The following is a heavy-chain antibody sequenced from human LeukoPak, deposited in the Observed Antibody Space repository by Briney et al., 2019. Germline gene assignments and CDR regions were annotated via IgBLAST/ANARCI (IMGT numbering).Heavy chain of an antibody. CDR3: ARVRSVGGNPHAFNI. D-gene: IGHD4-23*01. CDR2: IDKSSNPI. J-gene: IGHJ3*02. CDR1: GFTLSTTS. V-gene: IGHV3-48*04. Sequence: GGSLRLSCVASGFTLSTTSMNWVRQAPGKALEWISYIDKSSNPIYYADSVKGRFTISRDSAKNSLYLQMNSLRVEDTALYYCARVRSVGGNPHAFNIWGQGTMVTVSS.